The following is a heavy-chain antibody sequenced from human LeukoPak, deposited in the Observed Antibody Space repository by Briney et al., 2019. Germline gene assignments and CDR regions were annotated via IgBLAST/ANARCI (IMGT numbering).Heavy chain of an antibody. D-gene: IGHD6-19*01. CDR2: IKQDGSEK. J-gene: IGHJ4*02. Sequence: GGSLRLSCAASGFTFSNYAMSWVRQAPGKGLEWVANIKQDGSEKYYVDSVKGRFTISRDNAKNSLYLQMNSLRAEDTAVYYCARDFEESSGWYEGPGYWGQGTLVTVSS. CDR3: ARDFEESSGWYEGPGY. V-gene: IGHV3-7*01. CDR1: GFTFSNYA.